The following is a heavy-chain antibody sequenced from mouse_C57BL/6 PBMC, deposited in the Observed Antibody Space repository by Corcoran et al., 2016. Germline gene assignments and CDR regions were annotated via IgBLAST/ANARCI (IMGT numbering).Heavy chain of an antibody. Sequence: QIQLVQSGPELKKPGETVKISCKASGYTFTTYGMSWVKQAPGKGLKWMGWINTYSGVPTYADDFKGRFAFSLETSASTAYLQINNLKNEDTATYFCARWSVVSYWYFDVWGTGTTVTVSS. CDR3: ARWSVVSYWYFDV. D-gene: IGHD1-1*01. J-gene: IGHJ1*03. CDR2: INTYSGVP. V-gene: IGHV9-3*01. CDR1: GYTFTTYG.